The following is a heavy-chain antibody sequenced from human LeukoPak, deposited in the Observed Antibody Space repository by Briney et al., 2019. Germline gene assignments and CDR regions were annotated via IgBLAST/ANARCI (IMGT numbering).Heavy chain of an antibody. CDR1: GYSISGGYY. J-gene: IGHJ4*02. D-gene: IGHD3-22*01. CDR2: TYYSGST. Sequence: SETLSLTCTVSGYSISGGYYWGWIRQPPGKGLEWIGSTYYSGSTYYNPSLKSRVTISVDTSKNQFSLKLSSVTAADTAVYYCARDIHYSSGYYYSWGYWGQGTLVTVSS. V-gene: IGHV4-38-2*02. CDR3: ARDIHYSSGYYYSWGY.